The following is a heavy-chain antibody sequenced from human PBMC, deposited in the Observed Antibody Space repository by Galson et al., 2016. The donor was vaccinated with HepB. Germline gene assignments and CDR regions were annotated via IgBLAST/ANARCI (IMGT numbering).Heavy chain of an antibody. CDR1: GYTFTIHG. V-gene: IGHV1-18*01. J-gene: IGHJ6*02. Sequence: SVKVSCKASGYTFTIHGITWVRQAPGQGLEWMGRISAYNGNTNYALKLQGRVTMTTDTSTSTVYMELRSLRSDDTAVYYCARDVNGPPMGNYYYYGMDVWGQGTTVTVSS. D-gene: IGHD2-8*01. CDR3: ARDVNGPPMGNYYYYGMDV. CDR2: ISAYNGNT.